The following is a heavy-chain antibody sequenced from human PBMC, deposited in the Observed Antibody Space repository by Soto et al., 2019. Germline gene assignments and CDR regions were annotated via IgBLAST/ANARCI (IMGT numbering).Heavy chain of an antibody. CDR1: GFTFSDHY. J-gene: IGHJ4*02. D-gene: IGHD2-2*01. V-gene: IGHV3-11*01. CDR2: ISDTTTTI. Sequence: QVQLVQSGGGLVKPGGSLTLSCAASGFTFSDHYMSWLRKAPGKGLEWISYISDTTTTIYYADSVKGRFTISRDNAKNSLYLQMNSLRAEDTAVXXXXXDRKPSRYGGLDFWGQGAQVTVSS. CDR3: XXDRKPSRYGGLDF.